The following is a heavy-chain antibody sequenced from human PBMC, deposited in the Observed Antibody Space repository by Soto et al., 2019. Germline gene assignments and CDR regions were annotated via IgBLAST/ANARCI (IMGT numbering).Heavy chain of an antibody. CDR2: ISAYNGNT. CDR1: GYTFTSYG. CDR3: ARYQYCSGGSCYFSRENDAFDI. V-gene: IGHV1-18*01. J-gene: IGHJ3*02. Sequence: ASVKVSCKASGYTFTSYGISWVRQAPGQGLEWMGWISAYNGNTNYAQKLQGRVTMTTDTSTSTAYMELRSLRSDDTAVYYCARYQYCSGGSCYFSRENDAFDIWGQGTMVTVSS. D-gene: IGHD2-15*01.